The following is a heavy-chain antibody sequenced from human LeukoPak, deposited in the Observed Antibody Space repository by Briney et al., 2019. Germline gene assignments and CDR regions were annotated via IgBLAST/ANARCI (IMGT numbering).Heavy chain of an antibody. CDR2: ISSSSSYI. CDR3: ARATDYYYYGMDV. J-gene: IGHJ6*02. V-gene: IGHV3-21*01. CDR1: GFTVSSNY. Sequence: GGSLRLSCAASGFTVSSNYMNWVRQAPGKGLEWVSSISSSSSYIYYADSVKGRFTISRDNAKNSLYLQMNSLRAEDTAVYYCARATDYYYYGMDVWGQGTTVTVSS.